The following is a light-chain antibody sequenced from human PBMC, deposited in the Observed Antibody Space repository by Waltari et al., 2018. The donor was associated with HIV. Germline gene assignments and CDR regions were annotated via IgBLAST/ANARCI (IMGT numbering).Light chain of an antibody. CDR3: QVWDGRGDPVI. CDR1: NIAATKS. CDR2: DDR. J-gene: IGLJ2*01. Sequence: SYVLTQPPSVSVAPGQTARITCGGNNIAATKSVHWYRLNPGQAPVVAIYDDRDRPSGIPDRFSGSSAGDTATLTISRAEAGDEADYYCQVWDGRGDPVIFGGGTKLAVV. V-gene: IGLV3-21*02.